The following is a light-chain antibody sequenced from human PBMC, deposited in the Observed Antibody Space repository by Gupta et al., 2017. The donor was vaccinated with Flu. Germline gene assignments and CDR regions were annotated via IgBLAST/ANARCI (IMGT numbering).Light chain of an antibody. V-gene: IGKV3-20*01. CDR3: QQFGSSPYT. J-gene: IGKJ2*01. CDR1: Y. Sequence: YSSWYRKKPSQQPRRLIYGASNTAPRIPDRCSGSGSGTYFTLTISRLEPSSFAVYYCQQFGSSPYTFGQGRKLETK. CDR2: GAS.